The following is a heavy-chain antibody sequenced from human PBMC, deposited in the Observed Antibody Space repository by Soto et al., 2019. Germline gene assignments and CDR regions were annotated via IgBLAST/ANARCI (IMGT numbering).Heavy chain of an antibody. CDR3: AREVVVAATGWFDP. J-gene: IGHJ5*02. D-gene: IGHD2-15*01. V-gene: IGHV1-69*12. CDR1: GGTFSSYA. Sequence: QVQLVQSGAEVKKPGSSVKVSCKASGGTFSSYAISWVRQAPGQGLEWMGGIIPIFGTANYAQKFQGRVTITADESTSTADMELSSLISADTAGYYCAREVVVAATGWFDPWGQGTLVTVSS. CDR2: IIPIFGTA.